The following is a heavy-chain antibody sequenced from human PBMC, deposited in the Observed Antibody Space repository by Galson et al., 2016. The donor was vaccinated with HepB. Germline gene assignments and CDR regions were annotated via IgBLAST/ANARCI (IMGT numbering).Heavy chain of an antibody. V-gene: IGHV3-15*01. Sequence: SLRLSCAASGFTFSNAWMSWVRQAPGKGLEWVGRIKSKTDGGTTDYAAPVKGRFTISRDDSKNTLYLQMNSLKTEDTAVRYCTTTNDDCWLWGKDVWGQGTTVTVSS. J-gene: IGHJ6*02. CDR3: TTTNDDCWLWGKDV. CDR2: IKSKTDGGTT. D-gene: IGHD3-3*01. CDR1: GFTFSNAW.